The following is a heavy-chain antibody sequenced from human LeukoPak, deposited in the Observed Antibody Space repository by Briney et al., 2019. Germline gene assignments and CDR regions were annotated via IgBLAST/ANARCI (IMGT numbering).Heavy chain of an antibody. V-gene: IGHV4-61*01. J-gene: IGHJ3*02. CDR3: GGTRAPGAFDI. CDR2: IYYSGST. Sequence: SETLSLTCTVSGRSVSSGSYYWSWIRQPPGKGLEWIVYIYYSGSTNYNPSLKSQVTISVDTSKNQFSRKLSSVTAADTAVFYCGGTRAPGAFDIWGQGTMVTVSS. CDR1: GRSVSSGSYY. D-gene: IGHD3-16*01.